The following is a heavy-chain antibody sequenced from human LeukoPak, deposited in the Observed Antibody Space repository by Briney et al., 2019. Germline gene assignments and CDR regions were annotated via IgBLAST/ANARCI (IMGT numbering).Heavy chain of an antibody. J-gene: IGHJ6*02. Sequence: GGSLRLSCAASGFTFSSYAMHWVRQAPGKGLEWVADISYDGSNKYYADSVKGRFTISRDKSKNTLYLQMNSLRAEDTAVYYCAREVTGEYYYGMDVWGQGTTDTVP. CDR1: GFTFSSYA. CDR2: ISYDGSNK. V-gene: IGHV3-30*04. CDR3: AREVTGEYYYGMDV. D-gene: IGHD2-21*02.